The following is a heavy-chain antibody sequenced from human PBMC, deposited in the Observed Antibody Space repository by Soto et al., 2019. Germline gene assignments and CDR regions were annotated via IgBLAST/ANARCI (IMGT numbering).Heavy chain of an antibody. CDR2: ISYDGSNK. CDR1: GFTFSSYA. V-gene: IGHV3-30-3*01. J-gene: IGHJ3*02. Sequence: VPLVESGGGVVQPGRSLRLSCAASGFTFSSYAMHWVRQAPGKGLEWVAVISYDGSNKYYADSVKGRFTISRDNSKNTLYRQMNSLRAEDTAVYYCAIDWYGSPAGDAFDIWGQGTMVTVSS. D-gene: IGHD3-10*01. CDR3: AIDWYGSPAGDAFDI.